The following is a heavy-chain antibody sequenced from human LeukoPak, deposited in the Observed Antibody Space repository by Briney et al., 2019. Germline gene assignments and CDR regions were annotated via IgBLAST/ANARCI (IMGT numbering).Heavy chain of an antibody. V-gene: IGHV1-2*02. CDR1: GGTFSSYA. CDR3: ATYTGYSSGWYGWFDP. CDR2: INPNSGGT. J-gene: IGHJ5*02. D-gene: IGHD6-19*01. Sequence: GASVKVSCKASGGTFSSYAISWVRQAPGQGLEWMGWINPNSGGTNYAQKFQGRVTMTRDTSISTAYMELSRLRSDDTAVYYCATYTGYSSGWYGWFDPWGQGTLVTVSS.